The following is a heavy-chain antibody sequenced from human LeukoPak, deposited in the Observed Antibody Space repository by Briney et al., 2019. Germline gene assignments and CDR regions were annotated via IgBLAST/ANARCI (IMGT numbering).Heavy chain of an antibody. Sequence: SETLSLTCTVSGGSISSSSYCWGWIRQPPGKGLEWIGSIYYSGSTYYNPSLKSRVTISVDTSKNQFSLKLSSVTAADTAVYYCAGEDSNDISGYPTRSFDHWGQGTLVIVSS. D-gene: IGHD3-22*01. V-gene: IGHV4-39*02. CDR3: AGEDSNDISGYPTRSFDH. CDR2: IYYSGST. CDR1: GGSISSSSYC. J-gene: IGHJ4*02.